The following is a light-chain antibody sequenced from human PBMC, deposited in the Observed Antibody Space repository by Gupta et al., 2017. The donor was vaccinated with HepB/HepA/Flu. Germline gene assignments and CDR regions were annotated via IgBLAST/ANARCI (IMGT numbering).Light chain of an antibody. Sequence: AGLTKPPTVSNGLRQNATLNCTGNITNVGNQGAAWLQQHHGPPPKLLSYKNTHRPSGISERFSASMSGHTASLTITGFQPEDEADYYCSAWDRSLSAQVFGGGTKLPVL. J-gene: IGLJ2*01. CDR1: ITNVGNQG. V-gene: IGLV10-54*04. CDR2: KNT. CDR3: SAWDRSLSAQV.